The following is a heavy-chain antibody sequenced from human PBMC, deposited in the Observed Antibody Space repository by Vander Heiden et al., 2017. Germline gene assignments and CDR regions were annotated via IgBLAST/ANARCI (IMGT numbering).Heavy chain of an antibody. Sequence: QVQLQESGPGLVKPSETLSLTCTVSGGSISSYYWSWIRQPPGKGLEWIGYIYYSGSTNYNPSLKSRVTISVDTSKNQFSLKLSSVTAADTAVYYCARDRSSWIFDYWGQGTLVTVSS. D-gene: IGHD6-13*01. J-gene: IGHJ4*02. CDR3: ARDRSSWIFDY. V-gene: IGHV4-59*01. CDR1: GGSISSYY. CDR2: IYYSGST.